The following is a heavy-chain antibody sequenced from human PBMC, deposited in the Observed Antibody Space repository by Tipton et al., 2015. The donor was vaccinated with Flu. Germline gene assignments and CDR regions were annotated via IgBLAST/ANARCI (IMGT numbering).Heavy chain of an antibody. CDR2: SHHTGST. D-gene: IGHD4-11*01. CDR1: GGSINSYY. Sequence: TLSLTCTVSGGSINSYYWGWIRQPPGKGLEWIGNSHHTGSTYRNPSLKSRVIISVDRSKNQFSLKLTSVTAADTAVYYCARRDFSNYVPEPKNWFDPWGQGTLVTVSS. CDR3: ARRDFSNYVPEPKNWFDP. J-gene: IGHJ5*02. V-gene: IGHV4-59*08.